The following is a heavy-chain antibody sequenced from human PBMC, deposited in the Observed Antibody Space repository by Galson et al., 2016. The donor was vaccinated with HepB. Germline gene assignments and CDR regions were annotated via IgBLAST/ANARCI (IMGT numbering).Heavy chain of an antibody. Sequence: SLRLSCAASGFTFSSYAMSWVRQAPGKGLNWVSSISGSVGSTYYADSVKGRFTISRDNSKNTLYLQINSLRAEDTAIYYCAKDLYDYYDTSGYGLGGKALDIWGQGTIVTVSS. CDR3: AKDLYDYYDTSGYGLGGKALDI. V-gene: IGHV3-23*01. CDR1: GFTFSSYA. CDR2: ISGSVGST. J-gene: IGHJ3*02. D-gene: IGHD3-22*01.